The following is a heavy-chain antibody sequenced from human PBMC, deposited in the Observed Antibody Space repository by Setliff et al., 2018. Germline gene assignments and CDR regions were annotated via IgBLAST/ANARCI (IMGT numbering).Heavy chain of an antibody. Sequence: SVKVSCKAPGDSFSNYAISWVRQAPGQGLEWMGGLIPMFGTPGYAQKFQDRVTITTDESTSTAYMELNSLASEDTAVYYCARSPALLRIAYLDPWGQGTRVTVSS. V-gene: IGHV1-69*05. CDR2: LIPMFGTP. CDR3: ARSPALLRIAYLDP. J-gene: IGHJ5*02. D-gene: IGHD2-15*01. CDR1: GDSFSNYA.